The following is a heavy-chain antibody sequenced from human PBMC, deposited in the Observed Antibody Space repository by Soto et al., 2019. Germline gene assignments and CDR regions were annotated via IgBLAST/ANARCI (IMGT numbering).Heavy chain of an antibody. Sequence: LRVACASCRFTVSSYAMSWVRQTPGKGLEWVSAISGSGGSTYYADSVKGRFTISRDNSKNTLYLQMNSLRAEDTAVYYCAKDPTSITIFGVVIGSRGWFDPWGQGTLVTVSS. V-gene: IGHV3-23*01. D-gene: IGHD3-3*01. CDR2: ISGSGGST. J-gene: IGHJ5*02. CDR1: RFTVSSYA. CDR3: AKDPTSITIFGVVIGSRGWFDP.